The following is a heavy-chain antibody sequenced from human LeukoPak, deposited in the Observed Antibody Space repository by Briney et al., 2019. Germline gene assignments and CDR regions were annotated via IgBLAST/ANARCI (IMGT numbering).Heavy chain of an antibody. Sequence: GGSLRLSCAASGFTFSSYWMSWVRQAPGKGLEWVSVIYSGGSTYYADSVKGRFTISRDNSKNTLYLQMNSLRAEDTAVYYCARDRVKYYYDSSTSSPPDYWGQGTLVTVSS. CDR3: ARDRVKYYYDSSTSSPPDY. D-gene: IGHD3-22*01. V-gene: IGHV3-66*02. CDR1: GFTFSSYW. CDR2: IYSGGST. J-gene: IGHJ4*02.